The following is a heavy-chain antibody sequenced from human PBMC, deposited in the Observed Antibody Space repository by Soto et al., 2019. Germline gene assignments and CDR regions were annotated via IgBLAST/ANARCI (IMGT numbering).Heavy chain of an antibody. CDR1: GFTFSSYA. CDR2: ISGSGGST. CDR3: AKDASIAAAPHGAFDI. V-gene: IGHV3-23*01. Sequence: GGSLRLSCAASGFTFSSYAMSWVRQAPGKGLEWVSAISGSGGSTYYADSVKGRFTISRDNSKNTLYLQMNSLRAEDTAVYYCAKDASIAAAPHGAFDIWGQGTMVTVSS. J-gene: IGHJ3*02. D-gene: IGHD6-13*01.